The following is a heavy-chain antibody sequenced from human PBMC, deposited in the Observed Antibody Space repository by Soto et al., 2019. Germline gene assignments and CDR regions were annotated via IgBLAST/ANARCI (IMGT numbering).Heavy chain of an antibody. V-gene: IGHV4-31*03. D-gene: IGHD2-2*01. CDR2: IYYSGST. CDR1: GDSISSGGYY. CDR3: ARGFYCSPTSCPLDL. Sequence: SETLSLTCTVSGDSISSGGYYWNWIRQHPGRGLEWIGYIYYSGSTYNNPSLKSRLTISVDTSKNQFSLKLSSVTAADTAVYYCARGFYCSPTSCPLDLWGQGTLVTVSS. J-gene: IGHJ5*02.